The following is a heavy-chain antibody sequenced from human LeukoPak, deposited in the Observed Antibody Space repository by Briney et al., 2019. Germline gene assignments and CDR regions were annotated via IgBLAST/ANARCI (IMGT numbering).Heavy chain of an antibody. J-gene: IGHJ4*02. CDR2: IYYSGST. V-gene: IGHV4-59*01. D-gene: IGHD6-13*01. Sequence: SETLSLTCTVAGGSISSYYWSWVRQPPGKGREWIGYIYYSGSTNYNPSLKSRVTISVDPSKNQFSLKLSSVTAADTAVYYCASYLAAAGTDYWGQGTLVTVSS. CDR3: ASYLAAAGTDY. CDR1: GGSISSYY.